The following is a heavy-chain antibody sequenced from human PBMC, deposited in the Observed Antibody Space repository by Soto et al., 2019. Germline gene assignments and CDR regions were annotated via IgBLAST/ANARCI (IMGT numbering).Heavy chain of an antibody. V-gene: IGHV4-4*02. Sequence: QVQLQESGPGLVKPSGTLSLTCAVSGCSISSSNWWSWVRQPPGKVLEWIGEMYHSGSTNHHPSLKSRVTLSVEKSKNQFSRKLSYVPAADTAVSYCARAHWSGGSCYSGQHWVDPWGKGTLVTVSS. CDR3: ARAHWSGGSCYSGQHWVDP. J-gene: IGHJ5*02. D-gene: IGHD2-15*01. CDR1: GCSISSSNW. CDR2: MYHSGST.